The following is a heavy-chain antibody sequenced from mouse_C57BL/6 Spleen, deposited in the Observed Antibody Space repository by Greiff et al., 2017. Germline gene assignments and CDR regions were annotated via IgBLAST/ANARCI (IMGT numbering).Heavy chain of an antibody. Sequence: QVQLQQSGAELVRPGASVTLSCKASGYTFTDYEMHWVKQTPVHGLEWIGAIDPETGGTAYNQKFKGKAILTADKSSSTAYMELRSLTSEDSAVYYCTSASTGTGYYFDYWGQGTTLTVSS. CDR2: IDPETGGT. J-gene: IGHJ2*01. D-gene: IGHD4-1*02. CDR3: TSASTGTGYYFDY. CDR1: GYTFTDYE. V-gene: IGHV1-15*01.